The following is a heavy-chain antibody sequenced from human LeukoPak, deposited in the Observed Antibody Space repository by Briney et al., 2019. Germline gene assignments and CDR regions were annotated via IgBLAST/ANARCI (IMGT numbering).Heavy chain of an antibody. CDR3: ARGYSGYDPFDY. CDR2: IHIDGTT. CDR1: GFSVSNNH. Sequence: GGSLRLSCAVAGFSVSNNHMSWVRQAPGKGTEWVSVIHIDGTTDYADAVQGRFTVSRHNSRNTLYLQMDSLRADDTAVYFCARGYSGYDPFDYWGQGTPVTVSS. J-gene: IGHJ4*02. D-gene: IGHD5-12*01. V-gene: IGHV3-53*01.